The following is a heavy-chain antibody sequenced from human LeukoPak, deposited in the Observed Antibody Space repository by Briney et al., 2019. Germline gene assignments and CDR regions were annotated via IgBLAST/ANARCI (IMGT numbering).Heavy chain of an antibody. Sequence: GASVKVSCKASGGTFSSYAISWVRQAPGQGLEWMGGIIPIFGTANYAQKFQGRVTITADGSTSTAYMELSSLRSEDTAVYYCARAAAGAPYYGMDVWGQGTTVTVSS. V-gene: IGHV1-69*13. CDR2: IIPIFGTA. CDR1: GGTFSSYA. D-gene: IGHD6-13*01. J-gene: IGHJ6*02. CDR3: ARAAAGAPYYGMDV.